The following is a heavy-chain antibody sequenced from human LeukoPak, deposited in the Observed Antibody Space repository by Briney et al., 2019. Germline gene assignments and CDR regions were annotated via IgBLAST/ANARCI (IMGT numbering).Heavy chain of an antibody. CDR2: VHKSGST. V-gene: IGHV4-4*02. CDR1: TDSITSNW. CDR3: ASKPLTSRIAAVDH. D-gene: IGHD6-13*01. Sequence: PSETLSLTCAVSTDSITSNWWSWVRQPPGKGLECIGEVHKSGSTNYYPSLQSRVTISIDKSKNQLSLKLTSVTAADTAVYYCASKPLTSRIAAVDHWGQGTLITVSS. J-gene: IGHJ4*02.